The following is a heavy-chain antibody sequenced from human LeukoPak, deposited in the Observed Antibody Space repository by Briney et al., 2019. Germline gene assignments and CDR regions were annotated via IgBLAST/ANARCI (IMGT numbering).Heavy chain of an antibody. V-gene: IGHV3-30-3*01. J-gene: IGHJ4*02. CDR2: IAYDGSNK. Sequence: AGGSLRLSCAASGFTFSSYAMSWVRQAPGKGLEWVAVIAYDGSNKYYADSVKGRFTISRDKSKNTLYLQMNSLRAEDTAVYYCARGWGTWDYDSSGYYDYWGQGTLGTVSS. D-gene: IGHD3-22*01. CDR1: GFTFSSYA. CDR3: ARGWGTWDYDSSGYYDY.